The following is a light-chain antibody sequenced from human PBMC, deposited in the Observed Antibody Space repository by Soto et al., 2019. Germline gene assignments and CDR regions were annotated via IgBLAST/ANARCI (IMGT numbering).Light chain of an antibody. CDR1: QGISNY. Sequence: DIQMTQSPSSLSASVGDRVTITCRASQGISNYVAWFQQKPGKAPKSLIYAASSLRSGVPSKFTGSGSGTDFTLTISNLQPEDSATYYCHHYNTYPITFGQGTRLEI. V-gene: IGKV1-16*02. CDR3: HHYNTYPIT. CDR2: AAS. J-gene: IGKJ5*01.